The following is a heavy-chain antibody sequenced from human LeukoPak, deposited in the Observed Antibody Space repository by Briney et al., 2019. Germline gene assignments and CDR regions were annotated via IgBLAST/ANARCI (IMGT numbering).Heavy chain of an antibody. J-gene: IGHJ4*02. Sequence: GGSLRLSCAASGFTFSSSAMSWVRQAPGRGLEWLAVISFDGSTKYYADSVRGRFAISRDNSKNTLFLQMNNLRAEDTALYYCATLVTAVTTTQFDYWGQGALVTVSS. V-gene: IGHV3-30*09. CDR1: GFTFSSSA. CDR2: ISFDGSTK. CDR3: ATLVTAVTTTQFDY. D-gene: IGHD4-11*01.